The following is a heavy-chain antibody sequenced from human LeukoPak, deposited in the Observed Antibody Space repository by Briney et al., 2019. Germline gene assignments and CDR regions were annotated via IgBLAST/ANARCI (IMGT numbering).Heavy chain of an antibody. Sequence: ASVKVSCKASGGTFSSYAISWARQAPGQGLEWMGRIIPIFGTANYAQKFQGRVTITTDESTSTAYMELSSLRSEDTAVYYCARGSYGRYYFDYWGQGTLVTVSS. V-gene: IGHV1-69*05. CDR1: GGTFSSYA. CDR3: ARGSYGRYYFDY. CDR2: IIPIFGTA. D-gene: IGHD5-18*01. J-gene: IGHJ4*02.